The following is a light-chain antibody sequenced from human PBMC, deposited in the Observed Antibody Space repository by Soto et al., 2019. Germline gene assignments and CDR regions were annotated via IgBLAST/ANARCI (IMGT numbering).Light chain of an antibody. CDR3: QQSYSTPRT. CDR1: QRISSY. CDR2: AAS. J-gene: IGKJ1*01. V-gene: IGKV1-39*01. Sequence: DIQMTQSPSSLSASVGDRVTITCRASQRISSYLNWYQQKPGKAPKLLIYAASSLQSGVSSRFSGSGSGTDFTLTISSLQPEDFATYYCQQSYSTPRTFGQGTKVEIK.